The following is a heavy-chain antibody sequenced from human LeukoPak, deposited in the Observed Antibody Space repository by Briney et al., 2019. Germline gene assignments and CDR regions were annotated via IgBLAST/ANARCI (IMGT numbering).Heavy chain of an antibody. J-gene: IGHJ4*02. D-gene: IGHD5-18*01. CDR2: IKQDGSEK. Sequence: PGGSLRLSCAASGFTFSSYWMSWVRQAPGKGLEWVANIKQDGSEKYYVDSVKGRFTISRDNSKNTLYLQMNSLRAEDTAVYYCARDWGYSYGKGVFDYWGQGTLVTVSS. V-gene: IGHV3-7*01. CDR1: GFTFSSYW. CDR3: ARDWGYSYGKGVFDY.